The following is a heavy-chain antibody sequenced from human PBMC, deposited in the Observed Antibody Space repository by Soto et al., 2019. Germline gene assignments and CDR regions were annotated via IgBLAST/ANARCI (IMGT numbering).Heavy chain of an antibody. CDR3: ARGGVDPSLVFDY. V-gene: IGHV4-31*03. J-gene: IGHJ4*02. D-gene: IGHD3-10*01. Sequence: PSETLSLTCTVSGGSISSGGYYWSWIRQHPGKGLEWIGYIYYSGSTYYNPSLKSRVTISVDTSKNQFSLKLSSVTAADTAVYYWARGGVDPSLVFDYWGQGTLVTVAS. CDR2: IYYSGST. CDR1: GGSISSGGYY.